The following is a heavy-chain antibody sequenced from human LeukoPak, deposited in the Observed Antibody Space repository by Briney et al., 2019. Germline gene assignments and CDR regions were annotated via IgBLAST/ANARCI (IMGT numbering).Heavy chain of an antibody. V-gene: IGHV3-7*03. J-gene: IGHJ1*01. CDR1: GFTFLNDW. CDR2: IDQDGSDK. Sequence: GGSLRLSCVASGFTFLNDWMSWVRQAPGKGLEWVANIDQDGSDKNYVVSVGGRFTISRDNAKNSVYLQMNSLRVEDTAVYYCAKGFGLDHWGQGTVVTVSS. D-gene: IGHD3-16*01. CDR3: AKGFGLDH.